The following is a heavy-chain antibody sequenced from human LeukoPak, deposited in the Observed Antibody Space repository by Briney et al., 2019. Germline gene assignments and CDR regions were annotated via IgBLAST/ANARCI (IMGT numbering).Heavy chain of an antibody. CDR2: IKGDESAR. CDR1: GFTFRTYW. Sequence: GGSLRLSCAASGFTFRTYWMAWVRQAPGKGLEWVANIKGDESARHQADSVKGRFTISRDNAQNSVYLQMSSLRGEDTAVYYCARISTMVRHYWGQGTLVTVSS. V-gene: IGHV3-7*01. CDR3: ARISTMVRHY. J-gene: IGHJ4*02. D-gene: IGHD3-10*01.